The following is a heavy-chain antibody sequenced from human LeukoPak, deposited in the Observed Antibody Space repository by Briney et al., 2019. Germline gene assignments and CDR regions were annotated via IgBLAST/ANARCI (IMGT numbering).Heavy chain of an antibody. Sequence: PSETLSLICTVSGGSISSSSYYWGWIRQPPGKGLEWIGSIYYSGSTYYNPSLKSRVTISVDTSKNQFSLKLSSVTAADTAVYYCARGLAYCGGDCYASKGDDAFDIWGQGTMVTVSS. V-gene: IGHV4-39*01. CDR2: IYYSGST. D-gene: IGHD2-21*02. CDR3: ARGLAYCGGDCYASKGDDAFDI. CDR1: GGSISSSSYY. J-gene: IGHJ3*02.